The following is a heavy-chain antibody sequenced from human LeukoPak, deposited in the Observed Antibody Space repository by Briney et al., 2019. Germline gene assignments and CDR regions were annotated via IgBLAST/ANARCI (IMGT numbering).Heavy chain of an antibody. CDR3: ARHYDILTGTFPYY. CDR1: GFTFSNYW. J-gene: IGHJ4*02. CDR2: IRQDGNEK. Sequence: GGSLRLSCAASGFTFSNYWMSWVRQAPGKGLEWVANIRQDGNEKYYVGSVRGRFTISRDNAKNSLYLQMNSLRAENTAVYYCARHYDILTGTFPYYWGQGTLVTVSS. V-gene: IGHV3-7*03. D-gene: IGHD3-9*01.